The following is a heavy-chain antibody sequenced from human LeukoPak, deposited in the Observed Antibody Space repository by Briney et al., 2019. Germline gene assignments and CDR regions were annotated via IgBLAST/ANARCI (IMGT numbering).Heavy chain of an antibody. V-gene: IGHV3-30*04. Sequence: QPGGSLRLSCAASGFTFSSYAMHWVRQAPGKGLEWVAVISYDGSNKYYADSVKGRFTIPRDNAKNSLYLQMNSLRAEDTAVYYCARADSMIVVPDFDYWGQGTLVTVSS. CDR2: ISYDGSNK. CDR3: ARADSMIVVPDFDY. CDR1: GFTFSSYA. D-gene: IGHD3-22*01. J-gene: IGHJ4*02.